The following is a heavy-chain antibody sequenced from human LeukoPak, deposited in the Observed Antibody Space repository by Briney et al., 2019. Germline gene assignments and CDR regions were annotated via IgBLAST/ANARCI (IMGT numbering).Heavy chain of an antibody. CDR1: GFSISTYW. V-gene: IGHV3-7*01. Sequence: PGGSLRLSCVASGFSISTYWMSWVRQAPGRGLEWVANIRQDGNEIHYLDSVKGRFTISRDNAKNSAYLQMNSLRAEDSAIYYCVIWLSGGSQAYGGRGTLVTVSS. J-gene: IGHJ4*01. CDR2: IRQDGNEI. D-gene: IGHD2-8*02. CDR3: VIWLSGGSQAY.